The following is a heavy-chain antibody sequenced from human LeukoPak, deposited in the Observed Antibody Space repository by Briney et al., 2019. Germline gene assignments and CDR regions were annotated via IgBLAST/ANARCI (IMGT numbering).Heavy chain of an antibody. CDR2: IIPIFGTA. Sequence: SVKVSCKASGGTFSSYAISWVRQAPGQGLEWMGGIIPIFGTANYAQKFQGRVTITADKSTSTAYMELSSLRSEDTAVYYCARNGDYYDSSGYPQDAFDIWGQGTMVTVSS. D-gene: IGHD3-22*01. CDR1: GGTFSSYA. J-gene: IGHJ3*02. CDR3: ARNGDYYDSSGYPQDAFDI. V-gene: IGHV1-69*06.